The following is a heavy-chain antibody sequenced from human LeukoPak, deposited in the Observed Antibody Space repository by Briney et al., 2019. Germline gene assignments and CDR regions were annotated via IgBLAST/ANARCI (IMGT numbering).Heavy chain of an antibody. CDR1: GFTFSSYS. J-gene: IGHJ4*02. V-gene: IGHV3-21*01. CDR3: ARRSGSSWTLDY. D-gene: IGHD6-13*01. Sequence: GGSLRLSCAASGFTFSSYSMTWVRQAPGKGLEWVSSISSSSSYIYYADSVKGRFTISRDNAKNSLYLQMNSLRAEDTAVYYCARRSGSSWTLDYWGQGTLVTVSS. CDR2: ISSSSSYI.